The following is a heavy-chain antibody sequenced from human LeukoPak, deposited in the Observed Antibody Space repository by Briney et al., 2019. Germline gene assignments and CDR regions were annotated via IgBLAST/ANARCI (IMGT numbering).Heavy chain of an antibody. V-gene: IGHV1-2*02. J-gene: IGHJ3*02. Sequence: GASVKVSCKASGYTFTGYYMHWVRQAPGQGLEWMGWINPNSGGTNYAQKFQGRVTMTGDTSISTAYMELSRLRSDDTAVYYCARGGGCSSTSCYDAFNIWGQGTMVTVSS. CDR2: INPNSGGT. D-gene: IGHD2-2*01. CDR1: GYTFTGYY. CDR3: ARGGGCSSTSCYDAFNI.